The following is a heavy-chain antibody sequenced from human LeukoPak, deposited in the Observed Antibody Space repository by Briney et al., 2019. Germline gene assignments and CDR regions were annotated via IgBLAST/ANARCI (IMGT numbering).Heavy chain of an antibody. Sequence: GASVKVSCKASGYTFTSYGISGVRQAPGQGLEWMGWISAYNGNTNYAQKLQGRVTMTTDTSTSTAYMELRSLRSDDTPVYSCARTMVRGDTNWIAPCGQGTLVTVYS. J-gene: IGHJ5*02. D-gene: IGHD3-10*01. V-gene: IGHV1-18*01. CDR2: ISAYNGNT. CDR3: ARTMVRGDTNWIAP. CDR1: GYTFTSYG.